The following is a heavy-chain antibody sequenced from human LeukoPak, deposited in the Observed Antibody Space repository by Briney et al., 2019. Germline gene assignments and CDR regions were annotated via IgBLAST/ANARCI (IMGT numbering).Heavy chain of an antibody. D-gene: IGHD4-17*01. J-gene: IGHJ4*02. CDR3: AREKNDYGDAFDY. V-gene: IGHV3-7*01. Sequence: QPGGSLRLSCAASGFTFSSYWMSWVRQAPGKGLEWVASIKQDGSEKYYVDSVKGRFTISRDNAKNSLYLQMNSLRAEDTAVYYCAREKNDYGDAFDYWGQGTLVTVSS. CDR1: GFTFSSYW. CDR2: IKQDGSEK.